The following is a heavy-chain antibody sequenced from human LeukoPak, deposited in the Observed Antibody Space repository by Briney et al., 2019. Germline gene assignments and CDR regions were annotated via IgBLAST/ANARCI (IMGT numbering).Heavy chain of an antibody. V-gene: IGHV3-48*03. CDR2: ISSIGSTI. CDR1: GFTFSSYE. D-gene: IGHD3-3*01. J-gene: IGHJ4*02. Sequence: GGSLRLSCTASGFTFSSYEMNWVRQAPGKGLEWVSYISSIGSTIYYADSVKGRFTISRDNAKNSLYPQMNSLRAEDTAVYYCARDRGGAYDFWSGYYTGYFDYWGQGTLVPVSS. CDR3: ARDRGGAYDFWSGYYTGYFDY.